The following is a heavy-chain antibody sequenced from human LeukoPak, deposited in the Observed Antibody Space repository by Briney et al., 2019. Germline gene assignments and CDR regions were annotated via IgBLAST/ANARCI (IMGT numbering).Heavy chain of an antibody. D-gene: IGHD3-22*01. CDR2: ILPGGGDT. CDR1: GFTFSSYA. J-gene: IGHJ4*02. Sequence: GGSLRLSCAASGFTFSSYAMTWVRQAPGKGLEWVSTILPGGGDTYYADSVKGRFTISRDNSKNTLFLRMNSLRAEDTAVYFCAKQSLYDSSGHFHYWGQGTLVTVSS. V-gene: IGHV3-23*01. CDR3: AKQSLYDSSGHFHY.